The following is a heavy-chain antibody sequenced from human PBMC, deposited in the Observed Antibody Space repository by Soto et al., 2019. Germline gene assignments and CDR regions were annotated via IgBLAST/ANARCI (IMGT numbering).Heavy chain of an antibody. CDR3: ARHEFCSGGSCYFAENGAWFDP. J-gene: IGHJ5*02. CDR1: GGSISSSSYY. V-gene: IGHV4-39*01. Sequence: QLQLQESGPGLVKPSETLSLTCTVSGGSISSSSYYWGWIRQPPGKGLEWIGSIYYSGSTYYNPSLKSRVTISVDTSKNQFSLKLSSVTAADTAVYYCARHEFCSGGSCYFAENGAWFDPWGQGTLVTVSS. CDR2: IYYSGST. D-gene: IGHD2-15*01.